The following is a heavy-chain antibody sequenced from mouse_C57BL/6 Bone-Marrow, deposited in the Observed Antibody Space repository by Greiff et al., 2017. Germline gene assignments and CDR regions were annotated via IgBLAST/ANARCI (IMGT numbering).Heavy chain of an antibody. Sequence: EVKVVESGGGLVQPGESLKLSCESNEYEFPSHDMSWVRKTPEKRLELVAAINSDGGSTYYPDTMERRFIISRDNTKTTLYLQMSSLRSEDTALYYCARHGRNYYAMDYWGQGTSVTVSS. CDR2: INSDGGST. J-gene: IGHJ4*01. V-gene: IGHV5-2*01. CDR3: ARHGRNYYAMDY. CDR1: EYEFPSHD.